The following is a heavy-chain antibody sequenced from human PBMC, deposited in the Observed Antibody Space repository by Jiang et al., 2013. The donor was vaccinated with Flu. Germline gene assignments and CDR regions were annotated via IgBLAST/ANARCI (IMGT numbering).Heavy chain of an antibody. CDR1: GFNDYG. CDR3: TNGGGQQSEGAFDY. V-gene: IGHV3-30*02. D-gene: IGHD6-13*01. J-gene: IGHJ4*02. CDR2: IRHDGSDK. Sequence: RLSCAASGFNDYGMHWVRQAPGKGLEWVANIRHDGSDKYYADTVKGRFTISRDTSKNTLYLQMNSLRAEDTAVYYCTNGGGQQSEGAFDYWGQGTLVTVSS.